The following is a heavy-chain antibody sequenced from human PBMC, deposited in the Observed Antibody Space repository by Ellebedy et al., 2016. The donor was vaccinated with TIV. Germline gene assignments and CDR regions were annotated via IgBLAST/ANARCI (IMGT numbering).Heavy chain of an antibody. CDR3: ARGTSRGSERSGGWFDP. Sequence: ASVKVSCKASGFTFSNYYIHWVRHAPGQGLEWMGITNTSSGTSRYAQNFQDRVTMSRDTSTGTVYMEVTGLKSEDTAVYYCARGTSRGSERSGGWFDPWGQGTLVTVSS. J-gene: IGHJ5*02. CDR1: GFTFSNYY. D-gene: IGHD1-7*01. CDR2: TNTSSGTS. V-gene: IGHV1-46*01.